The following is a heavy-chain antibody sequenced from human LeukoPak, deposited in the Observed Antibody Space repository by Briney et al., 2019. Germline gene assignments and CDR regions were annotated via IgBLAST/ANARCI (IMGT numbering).Heavy chain of an antibody. J-gene: IGHJ3*02. V-gene: IGHV3-30-3*01. CDR1: GFTSSSYA. Sequence: GGPLRLSCAASGFTSSSYAMHWVRQAPGKGLEWVAVISYDGSNKYYADSVKGRFTISRDNAKNSLYLQMNSLRAEDTAVYYCARERYFEDFDAFDIWGQGTMVTVSS. D-gene: IGHD3-9*01. CDR3: ARERYFEDFDAFDI. CDR2: ISYDGSNK.